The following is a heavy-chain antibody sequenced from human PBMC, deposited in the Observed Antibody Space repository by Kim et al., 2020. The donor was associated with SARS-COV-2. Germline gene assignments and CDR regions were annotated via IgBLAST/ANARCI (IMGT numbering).Heavy chain of an antibody. CDR2: IWYDGSNK. D-gene: IGHD3-10*01. CDR3: ARDHLWFGENRLDV. V-gene: IGHV3-33*01. J-gene: IGHJ6*02. CDR1: GFTFSSYG. Sequence: GGSLRLSCAASGFTFSSYGMHWVRQAPGKGLEWVAVIWYDGSNKYYADSVKGRFTISRDNSKNTLYLQMNSLRAEDTAVYYCARDHLWFGENRLDVWGQGTTVTVSS.